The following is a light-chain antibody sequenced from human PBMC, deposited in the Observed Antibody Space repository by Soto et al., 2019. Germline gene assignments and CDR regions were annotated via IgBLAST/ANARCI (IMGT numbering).Light chain of an antibody. J-gene: IGKJ4*01. CDR3: QKYNDWQIT. CDR2: GAS. CDR1: QSVGSN. Sequence: EVVMTQSPATLSVSPGERVTLSCRASQSVGSNLAWYQKKRGQVPRLLIYGASTRATGIPVRFSGSGSGKEFTLAISSLPSEDFADYYCQKYNDWQITFGGGNKVEIK. V-gene: IGKV3-15*01.